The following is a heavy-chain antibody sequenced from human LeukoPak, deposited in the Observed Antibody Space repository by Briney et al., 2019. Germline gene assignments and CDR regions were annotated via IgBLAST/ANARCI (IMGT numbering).Heavy chain of an antibody. D-gene: IGHD5-24*01. V-gene: IGHV3-74*01. CDR2: INSDGSST. J-gene: IGHJ5*02. CDR3: ARERDNWFDT. CDR1: GFTFSSYW. Sequence: GGSLRLSCAASGFTFSSYWMRWVRQAAGKGLVWVSRINSDGSSTSYADSVKGRFTSSRDNAKNTLYLQMNSLRAEDTAVYYCARERDNWFDTWGQGTLVTVSS.